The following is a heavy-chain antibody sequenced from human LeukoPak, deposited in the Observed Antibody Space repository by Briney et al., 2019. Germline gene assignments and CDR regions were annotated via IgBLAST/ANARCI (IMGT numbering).Heavy chain of an antibody. CDR3: ARVGPRGPDY. CDR1: GFTFSSYG. Sequence: GGSLRLSCAASGFTFSSYGMHWVRQAPGQGLEWMGIINPSGGSTSYAQKFQGRVTMTRDTSTSTVYMELSSLRSEDTAVYYCARVGPRGPDYWGQGTLVTVSS. D-gene: IGHD3-10*01. CDR2: INPSGGST. J-gene: IGHJ4*02. V-gene: IGHV1-46*01.